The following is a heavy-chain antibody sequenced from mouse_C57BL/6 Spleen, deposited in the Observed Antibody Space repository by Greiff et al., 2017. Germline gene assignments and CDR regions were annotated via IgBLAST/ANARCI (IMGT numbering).Heavy chain of an antibody. CDR2: SSSGGDYI. CDR3: TRDGYAMDY. V-gene: IGHV5-9-1*02. D-gene: IGHD2-3*01. J-gene: IGHJ4*01. CDR1: GFTFSRYA. Sequence: EVHLVESGAGLVKPGGSLKLSCAASGFTFSRYAMSWVRQTPPQRRLWVAYSSSGGDYIYYADTVKGRFTISRDNARNTLYLQMSSLKTEDTAMYDWTRDGYAMDYWGQGTSVTGSA.